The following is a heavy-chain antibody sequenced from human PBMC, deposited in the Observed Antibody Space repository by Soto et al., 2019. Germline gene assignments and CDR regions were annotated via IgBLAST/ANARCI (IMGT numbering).Heavy chain of an antibody. CDR1: GFTFSSYA. D-gene: IGHD6-13*01. CDR2: ISGSGGST. V-gene: IGHV3-23*01. CDR3: AKDQYLMWGDKAAAGPSDAFDI. J-gene: IGHJ3*02. Sequence: HPGGSLRLSCAASGFTFSSYAMSWVRQAPGKGLEWVSAISGSGGSTYYADSVKGRFTISRDNSKNTLYLQMNSLRAEDTAVYYCAKDQYLMWGDKAAAGPSDAFDIWGQGTMVTVSS.